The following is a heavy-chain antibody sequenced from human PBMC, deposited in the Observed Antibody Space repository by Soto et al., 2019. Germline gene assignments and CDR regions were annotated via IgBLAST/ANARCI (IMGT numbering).Heavy chain of an antibody. V-gene: IGHV4-34*08. D-gene: IGHD1-1*01. Sequence: SETLCLPCAGYAGIASTGSNYWSWIRKPLGKGLEWIGEMSHSGGTHFNPSLNSRVTISVDTSKNQFSLKMASVAAADTALYYCARVERGTATTVVDAFDIWGPGSMVTGSS. CDR3: ARVERGTATTVVDAFDI. CDR1: AGIASTGSNY. J-gene: IGHJ3*02. CDR2: MSHSGGT.